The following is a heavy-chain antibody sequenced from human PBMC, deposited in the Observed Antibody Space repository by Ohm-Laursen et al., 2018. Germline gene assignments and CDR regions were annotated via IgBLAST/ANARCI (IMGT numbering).Heavy chain of an antibody. Sequence: ASVKVSCKASGYTFTGYYMHWVRQAPGQGLEWMGWINPNSGDTKYAQKFQGRVTMTRDTSISTAYMEMSMLRSDDTAVYYCARDWGNDYFYYGMDVWGQGTTVTVSS. J-gene: IGHJ6*02. CDR2: INPNSGDT. CDR1: GYTFTGYY. V-gene: IGHV1-2*02. CDR3: ARDWGNDYFYYGMDV. D-gene: IGHD3-16*01.